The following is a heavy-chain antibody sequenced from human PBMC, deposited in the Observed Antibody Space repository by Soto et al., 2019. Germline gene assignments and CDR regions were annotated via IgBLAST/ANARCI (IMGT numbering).Heavy chain of an antibody. CDR1: GFIFDTFE. CDR2: IIGHNGRT. CDR3: TKGAWLDDF. Sequence: CGCLRLSCAACGFIFDTFEMSWVRQAPGKGLEWVSAIIGHNGRTYYADSVTGRFTISKDNSNKTLYLQMNSLRVEDTAIYYCTKGAWLDDFCGQGVLVTVSS. D-gene: IGHD6-19*01. V-gene: IGHV3-23*01. J-gene: IGHJ4*02.